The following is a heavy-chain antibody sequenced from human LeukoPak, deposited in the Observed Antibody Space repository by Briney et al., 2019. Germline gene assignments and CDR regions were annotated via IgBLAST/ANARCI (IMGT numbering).Heavy chain of an antibody. CDR2: IYWNDDK. D-gene: IGHD2-15*01. Sequence: ASGPTLVKPTQTLTLTCTFSGFSLSTSGVGVGWIRQPPGEALEWLALIYWNDDKRYSPSLKSRLTITKDTSKNQVVLTMTNMDPVDTATYYCAHSMYCSGGSCYSAFDYWGQGTLVTVSS. J-gene: IGHJ4*02. CDR1: GFSLSTSGVG. V-gene: IGHV2-5*01. CDR3: AHSMYCSGGSCYSAFDY.